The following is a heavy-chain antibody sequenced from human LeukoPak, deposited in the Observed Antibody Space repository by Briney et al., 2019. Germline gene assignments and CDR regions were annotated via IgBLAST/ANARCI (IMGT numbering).Heavy chain of an antibody. CDR3: ARLREGVLRFLEWLPLWFDP. J-gene: IGHJ5*02. V-gene: IGHV4-34*01. CDR2: INHSGST. Sequence: PSETLSLTCAVYGGSFSGYYWSWIRQPPGKGLEWIGEINHSGSTNYNPSLKSRVTISVDTSKNQFSLKLSSVTAADTAVYYCARLREGVLRFLEWLPLWFDPWGQGTPVTVSS. CDR1: GGSFSGYY. D-gene: IGHD3-3*01.